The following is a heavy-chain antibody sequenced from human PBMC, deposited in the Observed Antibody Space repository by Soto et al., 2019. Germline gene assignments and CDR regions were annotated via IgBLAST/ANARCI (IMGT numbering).Heavy chain of an antibody. CDR2: LYWDYDK. J-gene: IGHJ4*02. CDR3: ARTSVNWGSRGLVDY. Sequence: QITLKESGPTLVKPTQTLTLTCTFSGFSLSTSGVGVGWIRQPPGKALEWLAFLYWDYDKRYSPSLKSRLTITKYTSKNQVLLTMTNMDPVDTATYYCARTSVNWGSRGLVDYWGQGTLVTVAS. CDR1: GFSLSTSGVG. D-gene: IGHD7-27*01. V-gene: IGHV2-5*02.